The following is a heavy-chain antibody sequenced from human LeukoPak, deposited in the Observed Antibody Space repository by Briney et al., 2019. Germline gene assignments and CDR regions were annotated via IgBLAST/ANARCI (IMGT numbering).Heavy chain of an antibody. D-gene: IGHD2-2*02. Sequence: SQTLSLTCTVSGGSISSGGYYWRWLRQHPGTGLEWIGYIYYSGSTYYNPSLKSRVTISVDTSKNQFSLKLSSVTAADTAVYYCARGWKSCSSTSCYRAFDPWGQGTLVTVSS. CDR3: ARGWKSCSSTSCYRAFDP. J-gene: IGHJ5*02. V-gene: IGHV4-31*03. CDR1: GGSISSGGYY. CDR2: IYYSGST.